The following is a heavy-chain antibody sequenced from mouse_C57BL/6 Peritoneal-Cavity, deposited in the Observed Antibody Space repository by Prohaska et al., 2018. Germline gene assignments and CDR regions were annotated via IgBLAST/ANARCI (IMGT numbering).Heavy chain of an antibody. V-gene: IGHV5-17*01. CDR1: GFTFSDYG. J-gene: IGHJ1*03. CDR3: ATPYYGSSSYWYFDV. CDR2: SISGSSTI. D-gene: IGHD1-1*01. Sequence: EVQLVESGGGLVKPGGSLKLSCAASGFTFSDYGLHWVRQAPEKGLEWVAYSISGSSTIYYADTVKGRFTSCRDNAKKTLFLQMTSLRSEDTAMYYCATPYYGSSSYWYFDVWGTGTTVTVST.